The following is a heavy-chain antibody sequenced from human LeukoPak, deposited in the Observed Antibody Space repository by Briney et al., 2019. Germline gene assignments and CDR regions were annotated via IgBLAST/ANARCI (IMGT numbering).Heavy chain of an antibody. Sequence: GGSLRLSCAASGFTFSSYGMHWVRQAPGKGLEWVAFIRYDGSNKYYADSVKGRFTISRDNSKNTLYLQMNSLRAEDTAVYYCARDYYGSGSYSWLDPWGQGTLVTVSS. V-gene: IGHV3-30*02. D-gene: IGHD3-10*01. CDR1: GFTFSSYG. J-gene: IGHJ5*02. CDR3: ARDYYGSGSYSWLDP. CDR2: IRYDGSNK.